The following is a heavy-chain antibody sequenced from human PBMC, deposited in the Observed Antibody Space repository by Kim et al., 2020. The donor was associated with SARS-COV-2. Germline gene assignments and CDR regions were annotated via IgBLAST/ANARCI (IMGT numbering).Heavy chain of an antibody. CDR2: ST. J-gene: IGHJ6*02. Sequence: STDYANSVQRRCTISRNNSKNTLYIQMDSLRAEDTAVYYCARDSPYYGMDVWGQGTTVTVSS. V-gene: IGHV3-53*04. CDR3: ARDSPYYGMDV.